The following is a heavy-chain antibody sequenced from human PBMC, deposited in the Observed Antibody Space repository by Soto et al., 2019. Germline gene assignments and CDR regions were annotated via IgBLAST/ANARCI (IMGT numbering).Heavy chain of an antibody. J-gene: IGHJ5*02. D-gene: IGHD3-3*01. CDR2: IVPVLGTT. CDR3: ARARESDGDTPGFVP. Sequence: QVQLVQSGAEVKKPGSSVRVSCKASGGTLSTYTVSWVRQAPGQGLVWMGRIVPVLGTTHYAQIFRGRVTVTVDIPTRTAFMELSSLTSASKAVSFCARARESDGDTPGFVPWGQGTRVTVSS. V-gene: IGHV1-69*08. CDR1: GGTLSTYT.